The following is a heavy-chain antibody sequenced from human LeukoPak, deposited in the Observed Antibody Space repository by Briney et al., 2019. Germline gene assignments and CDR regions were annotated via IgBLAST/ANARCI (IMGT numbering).Heavy chain of an antibody. J-gene: IGHJ5*02. Sequence: SETLSLTCAVSGGSISTSNYYWGWIRQPPGTGLEWIGEINHSGSTNYNPSLKSRVTISVDTSKNQFSLKLSSVTAADTAVYYCARHRQYYYDSSGYYYSWFDPWGQGTLVTVSS. D-gene: IGHD3-22*01. CDR2: INHSGST. V-gene: IGHV4-39*01. CDR1: GGSISTSNYY. CDR3: ARHRQYYYDSSGYYYSWFDP.